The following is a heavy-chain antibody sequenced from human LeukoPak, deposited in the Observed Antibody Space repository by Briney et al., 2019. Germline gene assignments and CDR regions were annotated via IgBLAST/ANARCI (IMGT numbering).Heavy chain of an antibody. CDR1: GGSIRSYH. CDR3: ASLGSGRFFDL. V-gene: IGHV4-4*07. Sequence: SETLSLTCTLSGGSIRSYHWSWIRQPAGKGLEWVGLIYTSGNTKYNSSLKSRVTMSVDTSKNQFSLKLKSVTAADTAVYFCASLGSGRFFDLWGRGTLVTVSS. J-gene: IGHJ2*01. D-gene: IGHD3-16*01. CDR2: IYTSGNT.